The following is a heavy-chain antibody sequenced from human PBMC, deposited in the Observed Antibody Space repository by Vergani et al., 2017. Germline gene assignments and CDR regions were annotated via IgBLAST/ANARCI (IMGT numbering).Heavy chain of an antibody. CDR3: AKCCYYDSSGYYFFCY. CDR1: GFTFSSSA. CDR2: ISGSGGST. V-gene: IGHV3-23*01. Sequence: EVQLLESGGGLVQPGGSLRLSCAASGFTFSSSAMSWVRQAPGKGLEWVSAISGSGGSTYYADSVKGRFPISRDNSKNTLYLQMNSLRAEDTAVYYCAKCCYYDSSGYYFFCYWGQGTLVTVSS. D-gene: IGHD3-22*01. J-gene: IGHJ4*02.